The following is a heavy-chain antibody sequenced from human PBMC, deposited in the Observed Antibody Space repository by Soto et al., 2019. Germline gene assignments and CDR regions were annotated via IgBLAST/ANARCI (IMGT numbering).Heavy chain of an antibody. CDR3: AHPRGYGVFDAVDI. Sequence: PGGSLRLSCAASGFLFSTYAMNWVRQAPGKGLEWVSAISSTGGSTYYAESVRGRFTISRDNSINTLYLQMSSLRTEDTALYYCAHPRGYGVFDAVDIWGQGTMVTVSS. CDR1: GFLFSTYA. CDR2: ISSTGGST. D-gene: IGHD4-17*01. V-gene: IGHV3-23*01. J-gene: IGHJ3*02.